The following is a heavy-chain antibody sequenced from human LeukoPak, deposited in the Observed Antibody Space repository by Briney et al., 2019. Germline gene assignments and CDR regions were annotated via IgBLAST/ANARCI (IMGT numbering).Heavy chain of an antibody. J-gene: IGHJ4*02. D-gene: IGHD2-15*01. CDR2: TSFDGSYQ. V-gene: IGHV3-30*18. CDR1: GFTFSSYG. Sequence: GGSLRLSCATSGFTFSSYGMHWARQAPGKGLEWVAVTSFDGSYQYYADSVKGRFTISRDNSKNTMYLQMNSLRADDTAVYYCAKARSTYCSGGGCYSCRLDSWGQGTLVTVSS. CDR3: AKARSTYCSGGGCYSCRLDS.